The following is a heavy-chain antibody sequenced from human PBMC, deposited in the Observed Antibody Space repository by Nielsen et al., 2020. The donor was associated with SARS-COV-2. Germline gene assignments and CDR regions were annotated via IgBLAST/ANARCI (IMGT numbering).Heavy chain of an antibody. Sequence: ASLKVSCKASGYTFTDYYIHWVRQAPGQGLEWMGRINPYSGGTNYAQKFKGTVTMTRDASISTVYIERTTDDTAVYYCARARATIFGLVMSYGMDVWGQGTTVAVSS. CDR1: GYTFTDYY. CDR2: INPYSGGT. CDR3: ARARATIFGLVMSYGMDV. D-gene: IGHD3/OR15-3a*01. J-gene: IGHJ6*02. V-gene: IGHV1-2*06.